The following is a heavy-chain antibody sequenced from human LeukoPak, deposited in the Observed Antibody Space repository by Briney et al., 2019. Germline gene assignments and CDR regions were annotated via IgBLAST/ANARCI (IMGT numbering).Heavy chain of an antibody. CDR2: ISGSGGST. CDR1: GFTFSNYG. V-gene: IGHV3-23*01. D-gene: IGHD5-12*01. J-gene: IGHJ3*02. Sequence: LAGGSLRLSCAASGFTFSNYGMHWVRQAPGKGLEWVSAISGSGGSTYYADSVKGRFTISRDNSKNTLYLQMNSLRAEDAAVYYCAKVRRYSGYDYSGAFDIWGQGTMVTVSS. CDR3: AKVRRYSGYDYSGAFDI.